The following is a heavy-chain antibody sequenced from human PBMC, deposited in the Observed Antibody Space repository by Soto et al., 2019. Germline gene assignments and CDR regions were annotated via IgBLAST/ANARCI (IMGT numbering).Heavy chain of an antibody. CDR2: INHSGST. V-gene: IGHV4-34*01. J-gene: IGHJ4*02. D-gene: IGHD3-16*02. CDR3: ARTYYDYVWGSYRPYYFDY. Sequence: AWETLSLTCSVYGGSFSGYYWSWIRQPPGKGLEWIGEINHSGSTNYNPSLKSRVTISVDTSKNQFSLKLSSVTAADTAVYYCARTYYDYVWGSYRPYYFDYWGQGTLVTVSS. CDR1: GGSFSGYY.